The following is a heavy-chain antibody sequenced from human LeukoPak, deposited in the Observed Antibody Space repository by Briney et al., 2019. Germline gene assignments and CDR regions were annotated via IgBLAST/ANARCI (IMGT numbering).Heavy chain of an antibody. CDR2: INHSGST. D-gene: IGHD3-22*01. Sequence: SETLSLTCTVSGGSISSYYWSWIRQPPGKGLEWIGEINHSGSTNYNPSLKSRVTISVDTSKNQFSLKLSSVTAADTAVYYCARRRYYSLAQVFDYWGQGTLVTVSS. V-gene: IGHV4-34*01. J-gene: IGHJ4*02. CDR1: GGSISSYY. CDR3: ARRRYYSLAQVFDY.